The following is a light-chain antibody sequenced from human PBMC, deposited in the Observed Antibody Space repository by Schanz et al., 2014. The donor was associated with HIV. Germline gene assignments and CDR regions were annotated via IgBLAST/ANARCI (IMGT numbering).Light chain of an antibody. CDR3: SSYTSSSTLV. Sequence: QSALTQPPSASGSPGQSVTISCTGTSSDLGGYNYVSWYQQHPGKAPKLMIYDVRNRPSGVSNRFSGSKSDNTASLTISGLQPEDEADYYCSSYTSSSTLVFRTGTKLTVL. CDR1: SSDLGGYNY. CDR2: DVR. J-gene: IGLJ1*01. V-gene: IGLV2-14*03.